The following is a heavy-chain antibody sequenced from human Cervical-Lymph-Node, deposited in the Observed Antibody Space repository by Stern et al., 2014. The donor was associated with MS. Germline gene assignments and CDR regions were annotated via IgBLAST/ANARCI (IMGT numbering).Heavy chain of an antibody. CDR1: GGTFSSYA. CDR3: ARRSNYYDRVYFDY. V-gene: IGHV1-69*01. Sequence: VQLVQSVAEVKKPGSSVKVSCKASGGTFSSYAISWVRPAPGQGLEWMGGVRPIFGTANDGQKFQGRVTICADESTSTGYMELRSLRSEDTAVYYCARRSNYYDRVYFDYWGQGTLVTVSS. CDR2: VRPIFGTA. J-gene: IGHJ4*02. D-gene: IGHD3-22*01.